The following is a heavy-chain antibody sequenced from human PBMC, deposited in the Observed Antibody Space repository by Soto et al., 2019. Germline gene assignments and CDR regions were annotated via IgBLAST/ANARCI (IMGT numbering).Heavy chain of an antibody. CDR1: GYSFTSYW. CDR3: AKYCISTSCYGGNWFDP. Sequence: PGESLKISCKGFGYSFTSYWIAWVRQMPGKGLEWMGIIYPGDSDTRYSPSFQGQVTISADKSISTAYLQWSSLKASDTAMYYCAKYCISTSCYGGNWFDPWGQGTQVTVSS. CDR2: IYPGDSDT. V-gene: IGHV5-51*01. D-gene: IGHD2-2*01. J-gene: IGHJ5*02.